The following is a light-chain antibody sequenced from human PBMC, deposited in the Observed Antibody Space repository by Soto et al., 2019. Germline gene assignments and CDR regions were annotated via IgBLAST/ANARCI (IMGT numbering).Light chain of an antibody. J-gene: IGKJ2*01. CDR2: GAS. Sequence: EIVLTQSPGTLSLSPGERATLSCRASQSVSSPYIAWYQQNPGRAPRLLIYGASSRATGIPDRFSGSGSGTDFTLTISRLEPEDFAVYFCQQYGRSPPFTFGQGTKVEIK. CDR1: QSVSSPY. V-gene: IGKV3-20*01. CDR3: QQYGRSPPFT.